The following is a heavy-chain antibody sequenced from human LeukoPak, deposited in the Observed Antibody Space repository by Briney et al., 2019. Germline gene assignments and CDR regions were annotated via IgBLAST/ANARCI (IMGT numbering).Heavy chain of an antibody. CDR2: ISWDGGST. CDR3: AKSVSSSSAFDY. CDR1: GFTFSSYW. Sequence: GGSLRLSCAASGFTFSSYWMHWVRQAPGKGLEWVSLISWDGGSTYYADSVKGRFTISRDNSKNSLYLQMNSLRTEDTALYYCAKSVSSSSAFDYWGQGTLVTVSS. D-gene: IGHD6-6*01. V-gene: IGHV3-43*01. J-gene: IGHJ4*02.